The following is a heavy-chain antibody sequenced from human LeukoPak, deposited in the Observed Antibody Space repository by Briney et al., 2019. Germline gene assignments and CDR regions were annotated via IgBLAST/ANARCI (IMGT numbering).Heavy chain of an antibody. CDR2: FNGRGVST. J-gene: IGHJ4*02. V-gene: IGHV3-23*01. CDR3: AREAYYDCSGSLDY. D-gene: IGHD3-22*01. Sequence: GVSLRLSCAASGFTFSTYAMSWVPQAPGKGLEWVSCFNGRGVSTYYADSVRGRYTISRDNSKNTLYLQMSSLRADDTAIYYCAREAYYDCSGSLDYWGQGTLVTVSS. CDR1: GFTFSTYA.